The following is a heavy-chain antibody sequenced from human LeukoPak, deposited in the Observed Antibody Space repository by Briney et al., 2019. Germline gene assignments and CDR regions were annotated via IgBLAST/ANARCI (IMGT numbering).Heavy chain of an antibody. D-gene: IGHD3-10*02. CDR1: EFTVSSYS. Sequence: PGGSLRLSCAASEFTVSSYSMKWVRQAPGKGLELVSYISSSGSTIYYADSVKGRFTISRDNAKNSLYLQMNSLRAEDTAVYYCAELGITMIGGVWGKGTTVTISS. CDR2: ISSSGSTI. CDR3: AELGITMIGGV. V-gene: IGHV3-48*01. J-gene: IGHJ6*04.